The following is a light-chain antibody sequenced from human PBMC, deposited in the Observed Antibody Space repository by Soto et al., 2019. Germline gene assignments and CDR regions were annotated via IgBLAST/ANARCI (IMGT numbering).Light chain of an antibody. CDR3: SSYTSSSTYV. V-gene: IGLV2-18*02. CDR2: DVS. Sequence: CVLTRPPSVSGAAGEGVTISCPGTSSDVGSYNRVSWYQQPPGTAPKLLIYDVSNRPSGVPDRFSGSKSGNAASLTISGLQAEDEADYYCSSYTSSSTYVFGTGTKVTVL. J-gene: IGLJ1*01. CDR1: SSDVGSYNR.